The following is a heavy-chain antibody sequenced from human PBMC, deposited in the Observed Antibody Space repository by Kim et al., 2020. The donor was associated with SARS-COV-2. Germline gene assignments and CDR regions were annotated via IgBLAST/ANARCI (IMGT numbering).Heavy chain of an antibody. V-gene: IGHV3-30*04. D-gene: IGHD3-10*01. CDR1: GFTFSSYA. CDR2: ISYDGSNK. J-gene: IGHJ2*01. Sequence: GGSLRLSCAASGFTFSSYAMHWVRQAPGKGLEWVAVISYDGSNKYYADSVKGRFTISRDNSKNTLYLQMNSLRAEDTAVYYCARSLWFGGYWYFDLWGRGTLVTVSS. CDR3: ARSLWFGGYWYFDL.